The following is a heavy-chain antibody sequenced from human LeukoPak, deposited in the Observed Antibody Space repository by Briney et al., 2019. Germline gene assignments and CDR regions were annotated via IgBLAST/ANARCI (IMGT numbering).Heavy chain of an antibody. D-gene: IGHD6-19*01. CDR2: ICGSGGCT. CDR3: AKTTVGYSSGRYPGWPADC. Sequence: GGTLRLSCAASGFTFNTYAIYWVRQAPGKGLEWVSGICGSGGCTYYADSVKGRFTISRDNSKNTVYLQMNSLTADDTAVYYCAKTTVGYSSGRYPGWPADCWGQGTLVTVSS. CDR1: GFTFNTYA. J-gene: IGHJ4*02. V-gene: IGHV3-23*01.